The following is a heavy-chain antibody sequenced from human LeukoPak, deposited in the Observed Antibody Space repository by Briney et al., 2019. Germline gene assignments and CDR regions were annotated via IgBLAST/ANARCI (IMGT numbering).Heavy chain of an antibody. Sequence: SVKASCKASGGTFSSYAISWVRQDPGQGLEWMGGIIPIFGTANYAQKFQGRVTITADESTSTAYMELSSLRSEDTAVYYCPRGQKGYYDFWSGPKENWFDPWGQGTLVTVSS. CDR3: PRGQKGYYDFWSGPKENWFDP. CDR1: GGTFSSYA. CDR2: IIPIFGTA. V-gene: IGHV1-69*13. D-gene: IGHD3-3*01. J-gene: IGHJ5*02.